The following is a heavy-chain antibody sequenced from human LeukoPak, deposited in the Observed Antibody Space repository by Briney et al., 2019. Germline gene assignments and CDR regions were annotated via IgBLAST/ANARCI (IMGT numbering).Heavy chain of an antibody. CDR1: GFTFSGYS. CDR2: ITSRSSSI. V-gene: IGHV3-48*02. Sequence: GGSLRLSCAASGFTFSGYSMHWVRQAPGKGLEWVSYITSRSSSIYYADSVKGRFTISRDNAQNSLYLQMNSLRDEDTAVYYCARDSRFGKLLIPYFDYWGQGTLVTVSS. J-gene: IGHJ4*02. CDR3: ARDSRFGKLLIPYFDY. D-gene: IGHD3-10*01.